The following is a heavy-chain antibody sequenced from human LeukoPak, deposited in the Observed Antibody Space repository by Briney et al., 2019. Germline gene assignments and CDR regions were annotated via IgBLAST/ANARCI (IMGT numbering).Heavy chain of an antibody. Sequence: GPSVKVSCKAFGSPFPSYYVHWVRQPPGQGLEWMGIINPSGGSTSYAQKFQGRVTMTRDTSTSTVYMELSSLRSEDTAVYYCARDSQQLVDPWGQGTLVTVSS. D-gene: IGHD6-13*01. V-gene: IGHV1-46*01. J-gene: IGHJ5*02. CDR2: INPSGGST. CDR1: GSPFPSYY. CDR3: ARDSQQLVDP.